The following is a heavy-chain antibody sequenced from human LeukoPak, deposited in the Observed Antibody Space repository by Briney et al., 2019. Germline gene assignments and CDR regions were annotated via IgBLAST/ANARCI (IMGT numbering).Heavy chain of an antibody. D-gene: IGHD1-7*01. Sequence: GGSLRLSCAASGFTFSSYSMNWVRQAPGKGLEWVSSISSSSYIYYADSVKGRFTISRDNAKNSLYLQMNSLRAEDTAVYYCAREDDWNYEDYWGQGTLVTVSS. V-gene: IGHV3-21*01. CDR1: GFTFSSYS. CDR2: ISSSSYI. CDR3: AREDDWNYEDY. J-gene: IGHJ4*02.